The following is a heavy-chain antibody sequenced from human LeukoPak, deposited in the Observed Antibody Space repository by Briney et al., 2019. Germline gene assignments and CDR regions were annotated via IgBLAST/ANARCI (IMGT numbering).Heavy chain of an antibody. D-gene: IGHD3-16*01. CDR3: ARDSLGENWFDP. Sequence: SETLSLTCTVSGGSISSSSYYWSWIRQPAGKGLEWIGRIYTSGSTNYNPSLKSRVTISVDTSKNQFSLKLSSVTAADTAVYYCARDSLGENWFDPWGQGTLVTVSS. CDR2: IYTSGST. V-gene: IGHV4-61*02. CDR1: GGSISSSSYY. J-gene: IGHJ5*02.